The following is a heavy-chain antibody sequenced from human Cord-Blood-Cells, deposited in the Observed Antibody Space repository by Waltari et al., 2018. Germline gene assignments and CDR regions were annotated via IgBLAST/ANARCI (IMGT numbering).Heavy chain of an antibody. V-gene: IGHV4-34*01. CDR2: INHSGST. CDR1: GGSFSGYY. J-gene: IGHJ5*02. D-gene: IGHD1-26*01. Sequence: QVQLQQWGAGLLKPSETLSPTCAVYGGSFSGYYWSWIRQPPGKGLEWIGEINHSGSTNYNPSLKSRVTISVDTSKNQFSLKLSSVTAADTAVYYCARRPPPYSGSYYWFDPWGQGTLVTVSS. CDR3: ARRPPPYSGSYYWFDP.